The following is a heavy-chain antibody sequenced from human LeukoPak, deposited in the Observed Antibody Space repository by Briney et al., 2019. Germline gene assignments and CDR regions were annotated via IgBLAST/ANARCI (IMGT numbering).Heavy chain of an antibody. CDR3: ASDVAAAGATPRDY. D-gene: IGHD6-13*01. V-gene: IGHV1-69*04. CDR1: GGTFSSYA. CDR2: IIPILGIA. J-gene: IGHJ4*02. Sequence: ASVKVSCKASGGTFSSYAISWLRQAPGQGLEWMERIIPILGIANYAQKFQGRVTITADKSTSTAYMELSSLRSEDTAVYYCASDVAAAGATPRDYWGQGTLVTVSS.